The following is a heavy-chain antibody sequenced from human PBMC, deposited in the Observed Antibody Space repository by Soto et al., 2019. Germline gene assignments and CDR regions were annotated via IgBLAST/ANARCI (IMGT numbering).Heavy chain of an antibody. CDR3: ARDGDFRSGYPVGYLDY. V-gene: IGHV1-18*01. Sequence: ASVKVSCKASGYAFTSYGISWVRQAPGQGLEWMGWISAYNGNTNYAQKLQGRVTMTTDTSTSTAYMELRSLRSDDTAVYYCARDGDFRSGYPVGYLDYWGQGTLVTVSS. D-gene: IGHD3-3*01. CDR1: GYAFTSYG. J-gene: IGHJ4*02. CDR2: ISAYNGNT.